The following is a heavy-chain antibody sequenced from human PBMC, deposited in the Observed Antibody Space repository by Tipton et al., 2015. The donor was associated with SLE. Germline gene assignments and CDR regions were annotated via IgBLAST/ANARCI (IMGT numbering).Heavy chain of an antibody. CDR3: ECAAPQAGFSP. Sequence: QSGPEVKKPGASVKVSCKASGYTFTSFDINWVRQATGQGLEWMGWMNPNSGNTAYAQKFQGRVTMTRDTSISTAYMELSSLRSEDAAVYSCECAAPQAGFSPCALGTLVTVSP. D-gene: IGHD2-15*01. CDR2: MNPNSGNT. J-gene: IGHJ5*02. V-gene: IGHV1-8*01. CDR1: GYTFTSFD.